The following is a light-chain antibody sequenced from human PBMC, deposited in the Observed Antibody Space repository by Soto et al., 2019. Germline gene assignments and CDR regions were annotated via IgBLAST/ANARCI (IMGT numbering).Light chain of an antibody. J-gene: IGKJ2*01. Sequence: DIQMTQSPASLSASVGDRVTITCRASQSISKNLNWYQHRLGKAPQVLIYSASDSQIGVPSRFSASSSGTDFTLIISGLQPEDFATYYCQQSYSSPYTFGQGTKLEIK. V-gene: IGKV1-39*01. CDR2: SAS. CDR3: QQSYSSPYT. CDR1: QSISKN.